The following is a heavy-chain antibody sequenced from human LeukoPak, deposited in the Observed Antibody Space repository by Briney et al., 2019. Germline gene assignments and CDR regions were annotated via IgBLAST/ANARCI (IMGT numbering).Heavy chain of an antibody. D-gene: IGHD2-2*01. CDR1: EFTFSGYW. J-gene: IGHJ4*02. Sequence: GGSLRLSCPASEFTFSGYWMHWARQAPGKGLVWVSRINSDGSGTSYADSVKGRFTISRDNAKNTLYLQMNSLRVEDTAVYYCARDRKYQPDYWGQGTLVTVSS. CDR3: ARDRKYQPDY. V-gene: IGHV3-74*01. CDR2: INSDGSGT.